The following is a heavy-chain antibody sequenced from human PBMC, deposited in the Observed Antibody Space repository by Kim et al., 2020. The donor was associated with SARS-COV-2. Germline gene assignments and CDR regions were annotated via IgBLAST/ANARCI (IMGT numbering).Heavy chain of an antibody. V-gene: IGHV3-23*01. CDR1: GFTFSSYA. Sequence: GGSLRLSCAASGFTFSSYAMSWVRQAPGKGLEWVSAISGSGGSTYYADSVKGRFTISRDNSKNTLYLQMNSLRAEDTAVYYCAKDGEGMIVVVTWGYFDYWGQGTLVTVSS. J-gene: IGHJ4*02. D-gene: IGHD3-22*01. CDR3: AKDGEGMIVVVTWGYFDY. CDR2: ISGSGGST.